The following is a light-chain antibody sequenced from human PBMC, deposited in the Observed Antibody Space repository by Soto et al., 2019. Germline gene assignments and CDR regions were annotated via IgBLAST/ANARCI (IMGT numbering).Light chain of an antibody. V-gene: IGKV3-20*01. Sequence: EIVLTQSPGTLSLSPGERATLSCRASQSVSSIYLAWYQQKPGQAPRLLIYGASSRATGIPDRFSGSGSGTDSTLTISRLEPEDFAVYYCQQYGGSRWTFGQGTKVDIK. J-gene: IGKJ1*01. CDR3: QQYGGSRWT. CDR2: GAS. CDR1: QSVSSIY.